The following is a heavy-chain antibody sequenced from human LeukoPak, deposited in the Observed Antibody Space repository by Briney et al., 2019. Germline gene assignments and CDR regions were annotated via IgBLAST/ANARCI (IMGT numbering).Heavy chain of an antibody. CDR1: GFTVSSNY. J-gene: IGHJ5*02. V-gene: IGHV3-53*01. CDR3: ARVDYYGSGSYPATFDP. Sequence: GGSLRLSCAASGFTVSSNYMSWVRQAPGKGLEWVSVIYSGGSTYCADSVKGRFTISRDNSKNTLYPQMNSLRAEDTAVYYCARVDYYGSGSYPATFDPWGQGTLVTVSS. CDR2: IYSGGST. D-gene: IGHD3-10*01.